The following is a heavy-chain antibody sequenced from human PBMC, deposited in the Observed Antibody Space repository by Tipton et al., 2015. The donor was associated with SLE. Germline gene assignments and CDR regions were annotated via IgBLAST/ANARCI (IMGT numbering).Heavy chain of an antibody. CDR2: ISGSGGST. D-gene: IGHD2-15*01. CDR3: AKDRDIVVVVAAVRVDY. Sequence: GSLRLSCAASGFTFSSYAMSWVRQAPGKGLEWVSAISGSGGSTYYTDSVKGRFTISRDNSKNTLYLQMNSLRAEDTAVYYCAKDRDIVVVVAAVRVDYWGQGTLVTVSS. J-gene: IGHJ4*02. CDR1: GFTFSSYA. V-gene: IGHV3-23*01.